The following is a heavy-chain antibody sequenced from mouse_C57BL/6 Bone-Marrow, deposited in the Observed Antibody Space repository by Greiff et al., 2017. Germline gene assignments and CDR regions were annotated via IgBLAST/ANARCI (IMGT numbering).Heavy chain of an antibody. D-gene: IGHD2-5*01. CDR1: GFTFSSYT. Sequence: EVQRVESGGGLVKPGGSLKLSCAASGFTFSSYTMSWVRQTPEKRLEWVATISGGGGNTYYPDSVKGRFTISRDNAKNTLYLQMSSLRSEDTALYYCARRYYSNYYYAMDYWGQGTSVTVSS. V-gene: IGHV5-9*01. J-gene: IGHJ4*01. CDR3: ARRYYSNYYYAMDY. CDR2: ISGGGGNT.